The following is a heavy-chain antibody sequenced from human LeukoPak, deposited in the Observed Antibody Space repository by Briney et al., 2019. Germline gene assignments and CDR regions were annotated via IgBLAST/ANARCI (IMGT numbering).Heavy chain of an antibody. J-gene: IGHJ4*02. V-gene: IGHV3-7*01. D-gene: IGHD5-18*01. CDR3: ARSGEWSYGSGFDY. Sequence: GGSLRLSCAASGFTLSNFWMTWVRQAPGKGLEWVANIKHDGTETKYVDSVKGRFTISRDNAKNSLYLQMNSLRAEDTAVYYCARSGEWSYGSGFDYWGQGTLVTVSS. CDR2: IKHDGTET. CDR1: GFTLSNFW.